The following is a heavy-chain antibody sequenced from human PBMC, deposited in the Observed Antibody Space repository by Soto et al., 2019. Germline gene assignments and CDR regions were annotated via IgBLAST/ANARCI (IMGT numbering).Heavy chain of an antibody. Sequence: ASVKVSCKASGYTFTSYGISWVRQAPGQGLEWMGWISAYNGNTNYAQKLQGRVTMTTDTSTSTAYMELRSLRSDDTAVYYCARNFPPIAAAGTNYYYGMDVWGQGTTVTVSS. CDR1: GYTFTSYG. J-gene: IGHJ6*02. V-gene: IGHV1-18*01. D-gene: IGHD6-13*01. CDR3: ARNFPPIAAAGTNYYYGMDV. CDR2: ISAYNGNT.